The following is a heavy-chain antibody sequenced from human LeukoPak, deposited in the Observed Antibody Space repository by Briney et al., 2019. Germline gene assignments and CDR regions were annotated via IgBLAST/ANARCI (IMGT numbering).Heavy chain of an antibody. D-gene: IGHD3-16*01. V-gene: IGHV3-53*05. CDR3: ANEGD. CDR2: IYTAGET. Sequence: GGSLRLSCIVSGFTVSNNYMSWVRQAPGKGLEWVSVIYTAGETYYADSVNGRFTIARDISKNTVYLQMNSLRADDTAMYYCANEGDWGQRTLVTVSS. J-gene: IGHJ4*02. CDR1: GFTVSNNY.